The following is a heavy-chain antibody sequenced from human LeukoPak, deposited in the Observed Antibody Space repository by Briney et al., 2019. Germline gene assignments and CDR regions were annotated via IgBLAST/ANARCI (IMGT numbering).Heavy chain of an antibody. J-gene: IGHJ4*02. CDR2: MWYDGSKK. CDR1: GFTFSTYG. V-gene: IGHV3-33*01. Sequence: PGRSLRLSCGASGFTFSTYGMQWVRQAPGKGLEWVAVMWYDGSKKYYADSVKGRFTVSRDNSKNTLYLEMNSLRAEDTAVYYCARVEDSSSWCFDYWGQGTLVTVSS. CDR3: ARVEDSSSWCFDY. D-gene: IGHD6-13*01.